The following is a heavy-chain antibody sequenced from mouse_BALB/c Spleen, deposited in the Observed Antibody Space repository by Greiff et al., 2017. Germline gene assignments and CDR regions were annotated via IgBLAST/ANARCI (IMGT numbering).Heavy chain of an antibody. D-gene: IGHD1-1*01. V-gene: IGHV14-3*02. Sequence: EVQLQQSGAELVKPGASVKLSCTASGFNIKDTYMHWVKQRPEQGLEWIGRIDPANGNTNYDPKFQGKATITADTSSNTAYLQLSSLTSEDTAVYYCARLGNIAYYYGSSYYYAMDYWGQGTSVTVSS. J-gene: IGHJ4*01. CDR2: IDPANGNT. CDR3: ARLGNIAYYYGSSYYYAMDY. CDR1: GFNIKDTY.